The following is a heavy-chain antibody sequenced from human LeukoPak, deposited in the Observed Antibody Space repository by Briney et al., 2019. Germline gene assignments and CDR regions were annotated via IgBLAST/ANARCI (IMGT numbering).Heavy chain of an antibody. D-gene: IGHD1-26*01. Sequence: GASVKVSCKASGYTFTGYYMHWVRQAPGQGLEWMGWINPNSGGTNYAQKFQGWVTMTRDTSISTAYMELSRLRSDDTAVYYCARESAEVGATPRAFDYWGQGTLVTVSS. V-gene: IGHV1-2*04. CDR3: ARESAEVGATPRAFDY. CDR1: GYTFTGYY. CDR2: INPNSGGT. J-gene: IGHJ4*02.